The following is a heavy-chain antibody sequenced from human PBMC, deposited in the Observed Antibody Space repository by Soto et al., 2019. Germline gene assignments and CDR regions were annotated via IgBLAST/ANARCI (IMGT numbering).Heavy chain of an antibody. CDR3: ARAGLRYSSGWPPGY. Sequence: SVKVSCKASGFTFTSSAVQWVRQARGQRLEWIGWIVVGSGNTNYAQKFQERVTITRDTSTSTAYMELSSLRSEDTAVYYCARAGLRYSSGWPPGYWGQGTLVTVSS. CDR2: IVVGSGNT. V-gene: IGHV1-58*01. J-gene: IGHJ4*02. D-gene: IGHD6-19*01. CDR1: GFTFTSSA.